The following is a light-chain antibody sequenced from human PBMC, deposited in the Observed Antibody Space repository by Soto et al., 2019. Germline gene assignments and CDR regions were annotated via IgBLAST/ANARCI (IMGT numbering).Light chain of an antibody. Sequence: QSALTQPPSASASPGQSVTISCTGTSSDVAGYNYVSWYQQYPGKAPKLIIYEVTRRPSGVPDRFSGSKSGNTASLTVSGLQVEDEADYYCSSYAGSNTVLFGGGTKLTVL. V-gene: IGLV2-8*01. CDR2: EVT. J-gene: IGLJ2*01. CDR1: SSDVAGYNY. CDR3: SSYAGSNTVL.